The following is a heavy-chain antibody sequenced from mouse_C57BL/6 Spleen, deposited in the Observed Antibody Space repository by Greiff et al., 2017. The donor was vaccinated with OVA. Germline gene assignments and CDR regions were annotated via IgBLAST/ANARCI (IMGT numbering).Heavy chain of an antibody. CDR2: IWSGGST. Sequence: VKLQESGPGLVQPSQSLSITCTVSGFSLTSYGVHWVRQSPGKGLEWLGVIWSGGSTDYNAAFISRLSISKDNSKSQVFFKMNSLQADDTAIYYCARKGETGTGFAYWGQGTLVTVAA. V-gene: IGHV2-2*01. CDR3: ARKGETGTGFAY. J-gene: IGHJ3*01. CDR1: GFSLTSYG. D-gene: IGHD4-1*01.